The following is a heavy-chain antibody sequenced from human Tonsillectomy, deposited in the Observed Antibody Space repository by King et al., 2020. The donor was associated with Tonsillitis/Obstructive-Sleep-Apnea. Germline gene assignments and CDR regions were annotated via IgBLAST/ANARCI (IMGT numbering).Heavy chain of an antibody. Sequence: VQLVESGGGVVQPGRSLRLSCAASGFTFSNYGMHWVRQAPGKGLEWVAGMSYDGSNKYYADSVKGRFTIARDNSKNRRYLQMNSLTADYTTVYYCAKEGSRGDFDYWGQGTLVTVSS. CDR1: GFTFSNYG. CDR3: AKEGSRGDFDY. J-gene: IGHJ4*02. D-gene: IGHD2-15*01. CDR2: MSYDGSNK. V-gene: IGHV3-30*18.